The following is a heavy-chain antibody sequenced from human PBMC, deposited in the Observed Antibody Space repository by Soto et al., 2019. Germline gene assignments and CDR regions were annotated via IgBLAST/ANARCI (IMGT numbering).Heavy chain of an antibody. CDR1: GFTFSSYG. D-gene: IGHD6-19*01. CDR3: ARDSVEAGYFDY. J-gene: IGHJ4*02. CDR2: IWYDGSNK. V-gene: IGHV3-33*01. Sequence: QVQLVESGGGVVQPGRSLRLSCAASGFTFSSYGMHWVRQAPGKGLEWVAVIWYDGSNKYYADSVKGRFTISRDNSKNTLYLQMNSLRAEDTAVYYCARDSVEAGYFDYWGQGTLVTVSS.